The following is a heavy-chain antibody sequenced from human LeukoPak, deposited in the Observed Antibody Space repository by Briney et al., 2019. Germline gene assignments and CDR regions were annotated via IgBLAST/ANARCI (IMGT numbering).Heavy chain of an antibody. J-gene: IGHJ6*02. Sequence: ASVKVSCKASGYTFTSYGISWVRQAPGQGLEWMGWISAYNGNTNYAQKLQGRVTMTTDTSTSTAYMELRSLRSDDTAVYYCARAPCGGDCYSSYYYYYYGMDVWGQGTTVTDSS. CDR2: ISAYNGNT. CDR1: GYTFTSYG. CDR3: ARAPCGGDCYSSYYYYYYGMDV. V-gene: IGHV1-18*01. D-gene: IGHD2-21*02.